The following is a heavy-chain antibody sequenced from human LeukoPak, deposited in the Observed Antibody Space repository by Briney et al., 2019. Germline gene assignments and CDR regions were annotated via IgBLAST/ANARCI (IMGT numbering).Heavy chain of an antibody. Sequence: GASVKVSCKASGYTFTSYYMHWVRQAPGQGLEWMEIINPSGGSTSYAQKFQGRVTMTRDTSTSTVYMELSSLRSEDTAVYYCAREYGGYNETFWGQGTLVTVSS. V-gene: IGHV1-46*01. CDR2: INPSGGST. J-gene: IGHJ4*02. D-gene: IGHD5-12*01. CDR3: AREYGGYNETF. CDR1: GYTFTSYY.